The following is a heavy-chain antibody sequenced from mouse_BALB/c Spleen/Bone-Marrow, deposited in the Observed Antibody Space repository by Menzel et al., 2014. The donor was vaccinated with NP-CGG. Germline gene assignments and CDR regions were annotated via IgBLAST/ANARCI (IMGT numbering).Heavy chain of an antibody. V-gene: IGHV1-69*02. CDR2: IYPSDSYT. CDR1: GYTFTSYW. CDR3: TRYGNSHYYAMDY. D-gene: IGHD1-1*01. J-gene: IGHJ4*01. Sequence: QVQPKQSGAELVRPGASVKLSCRASGYTFTSYWINWVKQRPGQGLEWIGNIYPSDSYTNYNQRFKDKATLTVDKSSSTAYMQLSSPTSEDSAVYYCTRYGNSHYYAMDYWGQGTSVTVSS.